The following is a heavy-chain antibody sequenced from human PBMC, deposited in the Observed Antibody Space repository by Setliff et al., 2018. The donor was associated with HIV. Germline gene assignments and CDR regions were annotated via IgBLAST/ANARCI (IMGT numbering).Heavy chain of an antibody. CDR2: IYHSGTT. V-gene: IGHV4-4*02. Sequence: SETLSLTCIVSGGSISNYYWWTWVRQPPGKGLEWIGEIYHSGTTDYKPSLKSRVTMSLDQAKKQLSLRLGYVTAADTAVYYCARGRQIGIEGAGAFDIWGPGTVVTVSS. CDR1: GGSISNYYW. CDR3: ARGRQIGIEGAGAFDI. D-gene: IGHD1-26*01. J-gene: IGHJ3*02.